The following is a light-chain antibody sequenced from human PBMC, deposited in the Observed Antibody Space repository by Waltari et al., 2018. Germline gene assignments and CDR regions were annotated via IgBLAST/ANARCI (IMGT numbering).Light chain of an antibody. V-gene: IGKV3-11*01. CDR2: DTS. J-gene: IGKJ4*01. Sequence: EIVLTQSPGTLSLSPGERATLSCRASQSVTRYLALYQQKPGLAPRLLIYDTSNRATGIPARFIGSGSGTDFSLTITSLESEDFAVYYCQQRANWPLTFGGGTKVEIK. CDR3: QQRANWPLT. CDR1: QSVTRY.